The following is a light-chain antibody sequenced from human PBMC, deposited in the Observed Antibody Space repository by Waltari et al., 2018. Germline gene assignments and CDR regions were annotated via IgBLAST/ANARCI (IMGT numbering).Light chain of an antibody. J-gene: IGKJ1*01. CDR3: QHYVRLPAT. V-gene: IGKV3-20*01. Sequence: IVLTQSPGTLSLSPGERATLSCRASQRVSRTLAWYQQKPGQPPRRLVYGASTRATGIPDRFSGSGSGTDFSLTISRLEPEDFAVYYCQHYVRLPATFGQGTKVEIK. CDR2: GAS. CDR1: QRVSRT.